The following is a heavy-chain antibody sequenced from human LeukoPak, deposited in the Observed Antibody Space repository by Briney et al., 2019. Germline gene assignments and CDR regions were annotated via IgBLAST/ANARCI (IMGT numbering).Heavy chain of an antibody. V-gene: IGHV4-59*01. J-gene: IGHJ6*02. CDR2: IYYSGST. CDR1: GGSISSYY. Sequence: PSETLSLTXTVSGGSISSYYWSWIRQPPGKGLEWIGYIYYSGSTNYNPSLKSRVTISVDTSKNQFSLKLSSVTAADTAVYYCARENYYYGMDVWGQGTTVTVSS. CDR3: ARENYYYGMDV.